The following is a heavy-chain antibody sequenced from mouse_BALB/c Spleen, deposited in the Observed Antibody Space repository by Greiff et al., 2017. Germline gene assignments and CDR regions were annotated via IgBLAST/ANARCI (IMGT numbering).Heavy chain of an antibody. J-gene: IGHJ2*01. CDR2: INPYNDGT. V-gene: IGHV1-14*01. CDR1: GYTFTSYV. CDR3: ARGGLGQGLDY. D-gene: IGHD4-1*01. Sequence: EVKLQESGPELVKPGASVKMSCKASGYTFTSYVMHWVKQKPGQGLEWIGYINPYNDGTKYNEKFKGKATLTSDKSSSTAYMELSSLTSEDSAVYYCARGGLGQGLDYWGQGTTLTVSS.